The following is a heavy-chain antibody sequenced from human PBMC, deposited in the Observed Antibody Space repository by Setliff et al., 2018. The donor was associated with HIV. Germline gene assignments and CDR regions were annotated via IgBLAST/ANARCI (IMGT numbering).Heavy chain of an antibody. CDR1: GGSISSYY. CDR2: IYYSGST. Sequence: SGTLSLTCTVSGGSISSYYWSWIRQPPGKGMEWIGYIYYSGSTNYNPSLKSRVTISVDTSKNQFSLKLSSVTAADTAVYYCARGGSSGWERGLGYYYYYYMDVWGKGTTVTVSS. D-gene: IGHD6-19*01. J-gene: IGHJ6*03. CDR3: ARGGSSGWERGLGYYYYYYMDV. V-gene: IGHV4-59*01.